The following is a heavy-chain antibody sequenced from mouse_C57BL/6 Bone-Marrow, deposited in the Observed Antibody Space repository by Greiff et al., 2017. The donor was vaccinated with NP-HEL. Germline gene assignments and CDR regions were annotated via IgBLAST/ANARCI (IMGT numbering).Heavy chain of an antibody. Sequence: EVMLVESGGGLVKPGGSLKLSCAASGFTFSDYGMHWVRQAPEKGLEWVAYISSGSSTIYYADTVKGRFTISRDNAKNTLFLQMTSLRAEDTAMYYCARRSTLYYAMGYWGQGTSLTVSS. CDR2: ISSGSSTI. CDR3: ARRSTLYYAMGY. V-gene: IGHV5-17*01. CDR1: GFTFSDYG. D-gene: IGHD5-1*01. J-gene: IGHJ4*01.